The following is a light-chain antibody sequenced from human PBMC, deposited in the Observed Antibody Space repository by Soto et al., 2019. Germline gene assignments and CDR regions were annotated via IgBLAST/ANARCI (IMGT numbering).Light chain of an antibody. Sequence: DIQMTQSPSSLSASVGDRVTITCRASLAISTYLAWYQLKPGKVPNLLIYGASTLQSGVPSRFSGSGSGTDFTLTISSLQPEDVATYYCQKYDSVPFTFGPGTKVDIK. CDR3: QKYDSVPFT. V-gene: IGKV1-27*01. J-gene: IGKJ3*01. CDR1: LAISTY. CDR2: GAS.